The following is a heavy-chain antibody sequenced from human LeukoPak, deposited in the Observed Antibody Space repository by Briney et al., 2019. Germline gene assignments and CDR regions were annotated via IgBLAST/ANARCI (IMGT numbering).Heavy chain of an antibody. CDR3: AKDGGSGSYFDY. Sequence: GGSLRLSCAASGFTFSSYGMHWVRQAPGKGLEWVAVIWYDGSNKYYADSVKGRFTISRDNSKNTLYLQMNSLRAEDTAVYYCAKDGGSGSYFDYWGQGTLVTVSS. V-gene: IGHV3-33*06. J-gene: IGHJ4*02. CDR1: GFTFSSYG. D-gene: IGHD1-26*01. CDR2: IWYDGSNK.